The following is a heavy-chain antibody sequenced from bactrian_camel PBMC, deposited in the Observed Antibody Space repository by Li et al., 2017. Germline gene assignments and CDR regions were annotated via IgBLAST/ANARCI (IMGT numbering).Heavy chain of an antibody. V-gene: IGHV3S6*01. CDR1: GDTYC. Sequence: VQLVESGGGSVQAGGSLRLSCSVSGDTYCLVWFRQAPGKEREGVAAIDPDGNTRYANYEDSVKGRITISKDNAKNTLFLQMNNLTPDDTAMYLCATHIRPGRMNWWRLLQAPEYINWGQGTQVTVS. CDR2: IDPDGNTRYA. CDR3: ATHIRPGRMNWWRLLQAPEYIN. D-gene: IGHD7*01. J-gene: IGHJ4*01.